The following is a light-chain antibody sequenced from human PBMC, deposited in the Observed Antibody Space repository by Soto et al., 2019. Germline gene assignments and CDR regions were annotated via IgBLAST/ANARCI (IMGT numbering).Light chain of an antibody. Sequence: VVMTQSPLSLPVTLGQPASISCRSSQSLQYSDGNTYLNWFHQRPGQSPRRLIYKVSRRDSGVPDRFSGSGSGTDFTLKISRVAAEDVGLYYCMQRTGWPNTFGQGTKLE. J-gene: IGKJ2*01. V-gene: IGKV2-30*01. CDR1: QSLQYSDGNTY. CDR2: KVS. CDR3: MQRTGWPNT.